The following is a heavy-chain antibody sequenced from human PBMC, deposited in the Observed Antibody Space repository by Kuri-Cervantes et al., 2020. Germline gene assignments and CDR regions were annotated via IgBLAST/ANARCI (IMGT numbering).Heavy chain of an antibody. Sequence: GESLKISCAASGFTFSSYGMHWVRQAPGKGLEWVAVIWYDGSNKYYADSVKGRFTISRDNSKNTLYLQMNSLRAEDTAVYYCARVRNPLGDAFDIWGQGTMVTVSS. J-gene: IGHJ3*02. CDR3: ARVRNPLGDAFDI. CDR2: IWYDGSNK. V-gene: IGHV3-33*01. CDR1: GFTFSSYG.